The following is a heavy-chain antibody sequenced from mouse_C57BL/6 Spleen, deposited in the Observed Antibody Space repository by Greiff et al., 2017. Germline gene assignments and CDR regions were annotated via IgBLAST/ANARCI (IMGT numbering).Heavy chain of an antibody. V-gene: IGHV7-3*01. CDR1: GFTFTDYY. D-gene: IGHD1-1*01. Sequence: EVMLVESGGGLVQPGGSLSLSCAASGFTFTDYYMSWVRQPPGKALEWLGFIRTKANGSTTEYSASVKGRFTIYRDNSQSILYLHLNALRAEDSATYYCASPLYYYGGGFAYWGQGTLVTVSA. CDR2: IRTKANGSTT. CDR3: ASPLYYYGGGFAY. J-gene: IGHJ3*01.